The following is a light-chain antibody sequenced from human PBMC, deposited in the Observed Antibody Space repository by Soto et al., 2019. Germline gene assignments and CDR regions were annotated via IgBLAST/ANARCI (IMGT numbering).Light chain of an antibody. V-gene: IGKV3-15*01. Sequence: EIVLTQSPATLSVSPGERATLSCRASQSISSNLAWYQQKPGQAPRLLIYGASTRATGIPARFNGSGSGTEFTLTISSLQSEDVAVYYCQQYNSYYTFGQGTRLEIK. CDR1: QSISSN. J-gene: IGKJ2*01. CDR3: QQYNSYYT. CDR2: GAS.